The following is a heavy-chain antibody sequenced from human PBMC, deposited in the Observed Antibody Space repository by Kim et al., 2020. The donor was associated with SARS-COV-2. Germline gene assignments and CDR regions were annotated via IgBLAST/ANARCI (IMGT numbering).Heavy chain of an antibody. V-gene: IGHV1-3*01. CDR3: ARVSSSWYTDAFDI. CDR2: INAGNGNT. J-gene: IGHJ3*02. D-gene: IGHD6-13*01. Sequence: ASVKVSCKASGYTFTSYAMHWVRQAPGQRLEWMGWINAGNGNTKYSQKFQGRVTITRDTSASTAYMELSSLRSEDTAVYYCARVSSSWYTDAFDIWGQGTMVTVSS. CDR1: GYTFTSYA.